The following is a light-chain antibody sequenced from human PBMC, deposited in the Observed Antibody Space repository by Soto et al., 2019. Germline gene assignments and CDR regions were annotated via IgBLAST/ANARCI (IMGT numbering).Light chain of an antibody. CDR3: QSYDSDNWV. Sequence: NFMLTQPHSMSESPGKTVTISCTRSSGSIASNFVQWYQKRPGSSPSTVIYEDKFRPSGVPDRFSGSIDTSTNSASLTISGLRTEDEADYYCQSYDSDNWVFGGGTKLTVL. V-gene: IGLV6-57*01. CDR1: SGSIASNF. CDR2: EDK. J-gene: IGLJ3*02.